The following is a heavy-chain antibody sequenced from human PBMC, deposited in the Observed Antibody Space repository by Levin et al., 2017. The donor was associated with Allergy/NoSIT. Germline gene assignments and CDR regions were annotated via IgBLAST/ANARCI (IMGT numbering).Heavy chain of an antibody. J-gene: IGHJ5*02. V-gene: IGHV4-34*01. CDR1: GGSFSGYY. Sequence: SETLSLTCAVYGGSFSGYYWSWIRQPPGKGLEWIGEINHSGSTNYNPSLKSRVTMSVDTSKNQFSLRLSSVTAADTAVYYCARRRSGSYYWSWFDPWGQGILVTVSS. CDR3: ARRRSGSYYWSWFDP. CDR2: INHSGST. D-gene: IGHD3-10*01.